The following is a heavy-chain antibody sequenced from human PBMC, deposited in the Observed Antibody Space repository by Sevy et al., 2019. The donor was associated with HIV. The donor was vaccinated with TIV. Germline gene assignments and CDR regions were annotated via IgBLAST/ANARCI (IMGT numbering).Heavy chain of an antibody. Sequence: SETLSLTCTVSGASISSYYWSWIRQPPGKGLEWIGNTYYRGSTNYNPSLKSRVSISVDTSKNQFSLKLSSVTAADTAVYYCVTSIATRIYWYFDLWGRGTLVTVSS. CDR2: TYYRGST. D-gene: IGHD6-6*01. CDR1: GASISSYY. CDR3: VTSIATRIYWYFDL. J-gene: IGHJ2*01. V-gene: IGHV4-59*01.